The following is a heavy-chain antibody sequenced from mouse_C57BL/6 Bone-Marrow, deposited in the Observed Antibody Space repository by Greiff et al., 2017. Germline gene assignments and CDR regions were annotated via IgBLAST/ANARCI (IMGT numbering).Heavy chain of an antibody. CDR2: ISSGGSYT. V-gene: IGHV5-6*01. Sequence: EVQLQESGGDLVKPGGSLKLSCAASGFTFSSYGMSWVRQTPDKRLEWVATISSGGSYTYYPDSVKGRFTISRDNAKNTLYLQMSSLKSEDTAMYYCARIRFAYWGQGTLVTVSA. CDR3: ARIRFAY. J-gene: IGHJ3*01. CDR1: GFTFSSYG.